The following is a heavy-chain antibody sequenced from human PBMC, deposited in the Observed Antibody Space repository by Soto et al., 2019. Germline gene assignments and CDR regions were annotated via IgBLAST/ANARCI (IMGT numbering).Heavy chain of an antibody. D-gene: IGHD2-15*01. CDR3: ARAYCSGGSCKNWFDP. V-gene: IGHV1-69*02. Sequence: QVQLVQSGAAVKKPGSSVKVSCKASGGTFSSYTISWVRQAPGQGLEWMGRIIPILGIANYAQKFQGRVTITADKSTSXAYMELSSLRSEDTAVYYCARAYCSGGSCKNWFDPWGQGTLVTVSS. CDR2: IIPILGIA. CDR1: GGTFSSYT. J-gene: IGHJ5*02.